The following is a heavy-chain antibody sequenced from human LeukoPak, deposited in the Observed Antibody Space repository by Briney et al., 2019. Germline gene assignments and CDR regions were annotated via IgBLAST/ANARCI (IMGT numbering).Heavy chain of an antibody. J-gene: IGHJ6*02. CDR2: ISAYNGNT. CDR1: GGTFSSYT. D-gene: IGHD1-26*01. Sequence: ASVKVSCKASGGTFSSYTISWVRQAPGQGLEWMGWISAYNGNTNYAQKLQGRVTMTTDTSTSTAYMELRSLRSDDTAVYYCARDFVVGATGEGYYYYGMDVWGQGTTVTVSS. V-gene: IGHV1-18*01. CDR3: ARDFVVGATGEGYYYYGMDV.